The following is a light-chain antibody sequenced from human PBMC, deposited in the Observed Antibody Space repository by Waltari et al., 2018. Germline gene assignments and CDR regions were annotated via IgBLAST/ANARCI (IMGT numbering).Light chain of an antibody. CDR1: QSVLYRSNNKHS. Sequence: DIVMTQSSDSLAVSLGERATINCKSSQSVLYRSNNKHSVAWYQQKPGQSPKLLIYWSSTRESGVPDRFSGGGSGTDFTLTISSLQADDVAIYYCQQYYSLPTFGGGTKVEI. V-gene: IGKV4-1*01. J-gene: IGKJ4*01. CDR3: QQYYSLPT. CDR2: WSS.